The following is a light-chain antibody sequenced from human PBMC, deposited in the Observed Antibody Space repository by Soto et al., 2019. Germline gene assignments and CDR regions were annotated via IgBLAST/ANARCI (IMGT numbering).Light chain of an antibody. CDR2: DAS. Sequence: DIQMNQSPSTLSASVGDRVTIACRSSQSISSWLAWYQQKPGKAPKLLIYDASSLESGVPSRFSGSGSGTDFTLTISCLQSEDFATYYCQPYYSYPPITFGQGRRLAIK. CDR1: QSISSW. CDR3: QPYYSYPPIT. J-gene: IGKJ5*01. V-gene: IGKV1-5*01.